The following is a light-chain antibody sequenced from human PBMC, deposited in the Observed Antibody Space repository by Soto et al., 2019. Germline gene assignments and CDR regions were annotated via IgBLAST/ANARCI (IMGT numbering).Light chain of an antibody. Sequence: EIVLTQSPGTLALSPGERATLSCRASQSVSNTYLACYQQKPGQAPRLLIYGASSRATGIPDRCSGSGSGTDFTLTISRLEHEDFAVYYCQQYGSPGTFGQGTKVDIK. J-gene: IGKJ1*01. CDR1: QSVSNTY. CDR2: GAS. CDR3: QQYGSPGT. V-gene: IGKV3-20*01.